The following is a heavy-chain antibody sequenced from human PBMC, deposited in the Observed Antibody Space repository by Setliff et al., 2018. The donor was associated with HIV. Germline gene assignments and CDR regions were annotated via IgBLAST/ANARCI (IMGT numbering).Heavy chain of an antibody. CDR2: IYHSGST. CDR3: ARGLTAPAAAGS. J-gene: IGHJ5*02. CDR1: GYSISSGYY. V-gene: IGHV4-38-2*02. D-gene: IGHD6-13*01. Sequence: SETLSLTCTVSGYSISSGYYWGWIRQPPGKGLEWIGSIYHSGSTYYNPSLKSRVTISIDMSKNHFSLNLKSVTAADTAIYYCARGLTAPAAAGSWGQGRLVTVSS.